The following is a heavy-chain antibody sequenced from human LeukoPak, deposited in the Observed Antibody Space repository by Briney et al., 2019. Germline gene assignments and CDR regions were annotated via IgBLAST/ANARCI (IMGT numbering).Heavy chain of an antibody. CDR1: GGTFSSYA. CDR3: ARGVWHYYESENYYLNWFDP. J-gene: IGHJ5*02. CDR2: IIPIFGTA. Sequence: ASVKVSCKASGGTFSSYAISWVRQAPGQGLEWMGGIIPIFGTANYAQKFQGRVTITADKSTSTAYMELSSLRSEDTAVYYCARGVWHYYESENYYLNWFDPWGQGTLVTVSS. V-gene: IGHV1-69*06. D-gene: IGHD3-10*01.